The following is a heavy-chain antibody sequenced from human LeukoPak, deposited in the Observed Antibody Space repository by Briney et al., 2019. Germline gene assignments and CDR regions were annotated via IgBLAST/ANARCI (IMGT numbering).Heavy chain of an antibody. CDR1: NGSISIYY. CDR2: ISASGST. V-gene: IGHV4-4*07. Sequence: PSETLSLTCTVSNGSISIYYLSWVRQPAGKGLEWIGRISASGSTNYNPSLKKRVTMSVDTSKNQFSLKLSSVTAADTAVYYCAREITVTRPFDYWGQGTLVTVSS. CDR3: AREITVTRPFDY. J-gene: IGHJ4*02. D-gene: IGHD4-17*01.